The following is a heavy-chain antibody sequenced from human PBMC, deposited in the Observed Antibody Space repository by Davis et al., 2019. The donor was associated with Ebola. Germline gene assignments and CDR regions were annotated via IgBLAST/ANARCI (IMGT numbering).Heavy chain of an antibody. V-gene: IGHV3-23*01. CDR2: ISGIGDDP. Sequence: GESLKISCAGSGFSFSTYAMTWVRQAPGKGLEWVSRISGIGDDPHYADSVKGRFTISRDNSRNTLYLQMNSLRVEDTAVYYCARYMGSSGIGYFDYWGQGTLVTVSS. J-gene: IGHJ4*02. CDR1: GFSFSTYA. CDR3: ARYMGSSGIGYFDY. D-gene: IGHD3-22*01.